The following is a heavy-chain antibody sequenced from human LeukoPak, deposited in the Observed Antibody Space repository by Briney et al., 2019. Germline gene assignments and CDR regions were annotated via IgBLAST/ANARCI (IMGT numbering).Heavy chain of an antibody. V-gene: IGHV3-21*01. CDR3: ASRLWFGESDIDY. CDR2: ISGDGVSP. Sequence: GGSLRLSCAASGFTFNNYALAWVRQTPEKGLECVSAISGDGVSPYYVDSVKGRFTISRDNAKNSLYLQMNSLRAEDTAVYYCASRLWFGESDIDYWGQGTLVTVSS. J-gene: IGHJ4*02. CDR1: GFTFNNYA. D-gene: IGHD3-10*01.